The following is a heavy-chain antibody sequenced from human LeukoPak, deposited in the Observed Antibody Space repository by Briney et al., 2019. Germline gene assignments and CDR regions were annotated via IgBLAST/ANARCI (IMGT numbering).Heavy chain of an antibody. D-gene: IGHD2-15*01. CDR3: AREYSNWFDP. CDR1: GGSISSGSYY. J-gene: IGHJ5*02. CDR2: IYTSGST. V-gene: IGHV4-61*02. Sequence: SETLSLTCTVSGGSISSGSYYWSWIRQPAGKGLEWIGRIYTSGSTNYNPSLKSRVTISVDTSKNQFSLNLSSVTASDTAVYYCAREYSNWFDPWGQGTLVTVSS.